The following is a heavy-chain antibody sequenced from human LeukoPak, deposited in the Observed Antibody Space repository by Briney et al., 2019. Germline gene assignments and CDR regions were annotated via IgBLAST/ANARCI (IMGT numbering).Heavy chain of an antibody. Sequence: GGSLRLSCAASGFTFSSQWMHWVRQGPGRRLVWVSRISPDGTTTTYADSVKGRLTVSRDNSKNTLYLQMNSLTTEDTAVYYCVDYGEHWGQGILVTVSS. CDR2: ISPDGTTT. CDR1: GFTFSSQW. CDR3: VDYGEH. V-gene: IGHV3-74*01. J-gene: IGHJ1*01. D-gene: IGHD4-17*01.